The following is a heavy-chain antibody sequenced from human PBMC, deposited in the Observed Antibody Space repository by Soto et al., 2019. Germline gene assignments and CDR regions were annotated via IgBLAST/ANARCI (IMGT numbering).Heavy chain of an antibody. V-gene: IGHV3-74*01. CDR1: GFTFSTYW. CDR2: IKNDGSNT. Sequence: EVQLVESGGGLVQPGGSLRLSCAASGFTFSTYWMHWVRQPPGKGLVWVSRIKNDGSNTAYADSVKGRFTISRDNAKSTLYLQMNSLRAEDTAVYYCARDPLFGTTDYGLDVWGQGTTVSVSS. D-gene: IGHD1-7*01. J-gene: IGHJ6*02. CDR3: ARDPLFGTTDYGLDV.